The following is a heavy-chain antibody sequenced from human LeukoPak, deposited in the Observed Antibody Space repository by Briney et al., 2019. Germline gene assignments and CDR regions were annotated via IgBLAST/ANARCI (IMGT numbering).Heavy chain of an antibody. CDR3: ARLPGYDIADYYYYYMDV. D-gene: IGHD3-9*01. CDR1: GYTFTRYG. J-gene: IGHJ6*03. Sequence: GASVKVSCKASGYTFTRYGISWVRQAPGQGLEWMGWISAYNGNTNYAQKLQGRVTMTTDTSTSTAYMELRSLRSDDTAVYYCARLPGYDIADYYYYYMDVWGKGTTVTVSS. V-gene: IGHV1-18*01. CDR2: ISAYNGNT.